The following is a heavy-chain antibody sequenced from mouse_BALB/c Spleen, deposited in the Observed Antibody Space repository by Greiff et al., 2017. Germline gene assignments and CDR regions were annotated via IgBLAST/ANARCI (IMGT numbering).Heavy chain of an antibody. CDR3: ARVDAYGDYFDY. CDR1: GFTFSSYA. CDR2: ISSGGSYT. V-gene: IGHV5-9-4*01. J-gene: IGHJ2*01. D-gene: IGHD1-1*01. Sequence: EVQGVESGGGLVKPGGSLKLSCAASGFTFSSYAMSWVRQSPEKRLEWVAEISSGGSYTYYPDTVTGRFTISRDNAKNTLYLEMSSLRSEDTAMYYCARVDAYGDYFDYWGQGTTLTVSS.